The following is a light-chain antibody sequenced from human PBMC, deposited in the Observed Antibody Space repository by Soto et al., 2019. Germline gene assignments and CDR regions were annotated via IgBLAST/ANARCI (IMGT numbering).Light chain of an antibody. J-gene: IGKJ1*01. Sequence: EIVMTQSPATLSVSPGDRATLSCRASESVTSSLAWYQQKPGQPPRLLIYAASTRATDVPARVSGGGSETEGTLTISSRQSADFAVYVCQQYKNWPWTFGQGTKVDIK. CDR2: AAS. V-gene: IGKV3-15*01. CDR3: QQYKNWPWT. CDR1: ESVTSS.